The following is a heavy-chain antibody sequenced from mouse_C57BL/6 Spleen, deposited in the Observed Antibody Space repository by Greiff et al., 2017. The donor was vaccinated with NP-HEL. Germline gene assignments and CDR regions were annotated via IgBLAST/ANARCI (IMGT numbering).Heavy chain of an antibody. Sequence: VQLKESGPGLVKPSQSLSLTCSVTGYSITSGYDWNWIRQLPGNKREWRGYISYDGSNNYNPSLKNRISITRDTTNNQFFLKLNSVTTEDTATYYFARECNYYGSSSWFAYWGQGTLVTVSA. J-gene: IGHJ3*01. CDR1: GYSITSGYD. CDR3: ARECNYYGSSSWFAY. V-gene: IGHV3-6*01. CDR2: ISYDGSN. D-gene: IGHD1-1*01.